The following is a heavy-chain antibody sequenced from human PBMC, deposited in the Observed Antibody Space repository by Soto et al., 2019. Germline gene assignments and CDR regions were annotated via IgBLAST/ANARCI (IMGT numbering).Heavy chain of an antibody. V-gene: IGHV3-23*01. D-gene: IGHD3-10*02. CDR2: ISGSGGST. J-gene: IGHJ6*03. CDR1: GFTFSSYA. Sequence: GGSLRLSCAASGFTFSSYAMSWVRQAPGKGLEWVSAISGSGGSTYYADSVKGRFTISRDNSKNTLYLQMNSLRAEDTAVYYCAKYLNDRGATYYYYYMDVWGKGTTVTVSS. CDR3: AKYLNDRGATYYYYYMDV.